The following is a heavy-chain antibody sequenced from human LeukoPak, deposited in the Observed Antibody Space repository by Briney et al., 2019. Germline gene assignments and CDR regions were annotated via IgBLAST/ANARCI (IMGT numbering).Heavy chain of an antibody. CDR3: AREYALRRNIVGASGNY. CDR2: IIPSGGST. CDR1: GYTFTSYY. J-gene: IGHJ4*02. V-gene: IGHV1-46*01. Sequence: ASVKVSCKASGYTFTSYYMHWVRQAPGQGLEWMGMIIPSGGSTSYAQKFQGRVTMTRDTSTSTVYMELSSLRSEDTAVYYCAREYALRRNIVGASGNYWGQGTLVTVSS. D-gene: IGHD1-26*01.